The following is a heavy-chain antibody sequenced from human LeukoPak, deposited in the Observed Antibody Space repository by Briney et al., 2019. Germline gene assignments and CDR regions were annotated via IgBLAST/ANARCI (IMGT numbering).Heavy chain of an antibody. V-gene: IGHV3-21*01. D-gene: IGHD5-18*01. CDR1: GFTFSSYS. J-gene: IGHJ4*02. CDR2: ISSSSSYI. CDR3: ARGRYSYGYRYFDY. Sequence: GGSLRLSCAASGFTFSSYSMNWVRQAPGKGLEWVSSISSSSSYIYYADSVKGRFTISRDNAKNSLYLQMNSLRAADTAVYYCARGRYSYGYRYFDYWGQGTLVTVSS.